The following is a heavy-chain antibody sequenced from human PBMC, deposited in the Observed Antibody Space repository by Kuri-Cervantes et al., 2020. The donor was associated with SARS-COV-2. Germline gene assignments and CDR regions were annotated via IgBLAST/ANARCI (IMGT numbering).Heavy chain of an antibody. Sequence: SETLSLTCIVSGGSISSYYWSWIRQPPGKGLEWIGDIYKSGSTNSNPSLKTRVTISVDTSKNQFSLRLSSVTAADTAVYFCAKYGKGDYLSTYFGGGGWFDPWGQGTLVTVSS. D-gene: IGHD3-3*01. CDR2: IYKSGST. V-gene: IGHV4-59*01. J-gene: IGHJ5*02. CDR3: AKYGKGDYLSTYFGGGGWFDP. CDR1: GGSISSYY.